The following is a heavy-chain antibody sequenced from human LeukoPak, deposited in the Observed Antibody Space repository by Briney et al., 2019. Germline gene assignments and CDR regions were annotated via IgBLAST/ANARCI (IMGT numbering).Heavy chain of an antibody. J-gene: IGHJ3*02. CDR1: GYTFTGYY. CDR3: ARVGEDCSSTSCYGGGAFDI. Sequence: ASVKVSCKASGYTFTGYYMHWVRQAPGQGLEWMGWINPNSGGTNYAQKFQGRVTMTRDTSISTAYMELSRLRSDDTAVYYCARVGEDCSSTSCYGGGAFDIWGQGTMVTVSS. V-gene: IGHV1-2*02. D-gene: IGHD2-2*01. CDR2: INPNSGGT.